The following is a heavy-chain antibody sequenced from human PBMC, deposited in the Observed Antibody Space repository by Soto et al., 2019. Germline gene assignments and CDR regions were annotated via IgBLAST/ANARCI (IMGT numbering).Heavy chain of an antibody. CDR1: GFTFSTYG. V-gene: IGHV3-33*01. CDR3: ARAVGPFDY. J-gene: IGHJ4*02. CDR2: IWFDGSNK. D-gene: IGHD1-26*01. Sequence: QVQLVESGGGVVRPGRSLRLSCVASGFTFSTYGMHWVRQAPGKGLEWVAVIWFDGSNKYYADSVKGRFTISRDNYKDTLYLQMNSLRAEDTAVYYCARAVGPFDYWGQGTLVTVSS.